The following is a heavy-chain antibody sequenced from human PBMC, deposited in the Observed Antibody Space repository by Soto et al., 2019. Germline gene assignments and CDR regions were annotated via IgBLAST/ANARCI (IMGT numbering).Heavy chain of an antibody. V-gene: IGHV4-59*01. CDR2: IYYSGST. Sequence: SETLSLTCTVSGGSISSYYWSWIRQPPGKGLGWIGYIYYSGSTNYNPSLKSRVTISVDTSKNQFSLKLSSVTAADTAVYYCARSFKGIAAAGLYGMDVWGQGTTVTVSS. J-gene: IGHJ6*02. CDR1: GGSISSYY. D-gene: IGHD6-13*01. CDR3: ARSFKGIAAAGLYGMDV.